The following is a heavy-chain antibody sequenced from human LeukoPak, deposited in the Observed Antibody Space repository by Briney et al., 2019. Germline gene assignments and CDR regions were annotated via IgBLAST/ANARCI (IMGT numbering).Heavy chain of an antibody. J-gene: IGHJ4*02. D-gene: IGHD4-17*01. CDR3: ARGADYGDFPDY. CDR2: ISYDGSNK. V-gene: IGHV3-30-3*01. CDR1: GFTFSSYA. Sequence: GGSLRLSCAASGFTFSSYAMHWVRQAPGKGLEWVAVISYDGSNKYYADSVKGRFTISRDNSKNTLYLQMNSLRAEDTAVYYCARGADYGDFPDYWGQGTLVTVSS.